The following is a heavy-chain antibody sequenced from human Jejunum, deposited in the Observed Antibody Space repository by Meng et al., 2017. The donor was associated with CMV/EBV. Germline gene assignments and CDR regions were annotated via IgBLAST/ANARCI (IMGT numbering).Heavy chain of an antibody. Sequence: SGFPLNSYGIHWVRQFPGKGLEWVAVLWYDGSMKYFADSVQGRFSISRDDSKNTVYLQMNSLRAEDTAVYYCARDNDGSSHYSQFDYWGQGTLVTVSS. CDR3: ARDNDGSSHYSQFDY. J-gene: IGHJ4*02. V-gene: IGHV3-33*01. CDR2: LWYDGSMK. D-gene: IGHD3-22*01. CDR1: GFPLNSYG.